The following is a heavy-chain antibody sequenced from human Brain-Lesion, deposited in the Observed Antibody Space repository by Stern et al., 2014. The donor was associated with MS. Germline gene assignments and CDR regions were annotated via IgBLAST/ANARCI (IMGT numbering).Heavy chain of an antibody. CDR3: AGEEDIRYCSGGSCTGNWFDP. D-gene: IGHD2-15*01. V-gene: IGHV4-39*01. Sequence: VHLVESGPGLVKPSETLSLTCTVAGGSVSSTSYAWAWIRQPPGKGLEWIGTIYYSGNTYYSPSLKSRLTLSLDTSQNQVSLQLGSVTAADTAVYYCAGEEDIRYCSGGSCTGNWFDPWGQGTLVTVSS. CDR2: IYYSGNT. CDR1: GGSVSSTSYA. J-gene: IGHJ5*02.